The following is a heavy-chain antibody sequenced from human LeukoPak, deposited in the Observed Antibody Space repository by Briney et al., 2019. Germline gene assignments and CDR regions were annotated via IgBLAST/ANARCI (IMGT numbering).Heavy chain of an antibody. CDR1: GGSMNNYY. Sequence: SETLSLTCIVSGGSMNNYYWTWIRQPPGKGLEWIAYIHYTGITNYNPFLRSRVTISLDASKSQFSLKLNSVTAADTAFYYCARILEGSGAAFDIWGQGTMVTISS. J-gene: IGHJ3*02. D-gene: IGHD3-3*02. CDR2: IHYTGIT. CDR3: ARILEGSGAAFDI. V-gene: IGHV4-59*01.